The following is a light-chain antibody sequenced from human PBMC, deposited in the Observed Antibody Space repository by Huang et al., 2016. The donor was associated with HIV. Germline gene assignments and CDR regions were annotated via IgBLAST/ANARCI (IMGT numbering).Light chain of an antibody. CDR3: QQRSNWPIT. CDR1: QSVSSY. V-gene: IGKV3-11*01. J-gene: IGKJ5*01. Sequence: SQSVSSYLAWYHQKPGQAPRLLIYYASNSATGIPCRFSGNGSGTDFTLTISSLEPEDFAVYYCQQRSNWPITFGQGTRLEIK. CDR2: YAS.